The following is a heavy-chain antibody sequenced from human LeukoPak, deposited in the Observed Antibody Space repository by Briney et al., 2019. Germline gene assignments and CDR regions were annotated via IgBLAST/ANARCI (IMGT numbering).Heavy chain of an antibody. Sequence: SGTLSLTCAVSGGSISSNNWWSWVRQSPGKGLEWIGEIYHSGSTNYNPSLKSRVTISVDTSKNQVSLKLRSVTAADTAVYYCARTTEGYAGGPGYSYYYYMDVWGKGTTVTISS. D-gene: IGHD5-12*01. CDR3: ARTTEGYAGGPGYSYYYYMDV. CDR1: GGSISSNNW. J-gene: IGHJ6*03. CDR2: IYHSGST. V-gene: IGHV4-4*02.